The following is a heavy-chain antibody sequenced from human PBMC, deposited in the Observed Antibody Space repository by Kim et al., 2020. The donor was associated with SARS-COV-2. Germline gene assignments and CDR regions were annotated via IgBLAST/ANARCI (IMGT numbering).Heavy chain of an antibody. Sequence: GGSLRLSCAASGFTFSTYAMSWVRQAPGKGLEWVSLIYSDSSSTYYADSVKGRFTISRDNSKNTLYLQMSSLRAEDTAVYYCAKGYSSSWLRWFDPWGQGALVTVSS. J-gene: IGHJ5*02. CDR1: GFTFSTYA. CDR3: AKGYSSSWLRWFDP. V-gene: IGHV3-23*03. CDR2: IYSDSSST. D-gene: IGHD6-13*01.